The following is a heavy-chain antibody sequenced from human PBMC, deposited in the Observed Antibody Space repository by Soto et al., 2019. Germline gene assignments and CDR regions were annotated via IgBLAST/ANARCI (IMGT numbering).Heavy chain of an antibody. CDR3: AKDSESSGPVSGENIDY. V-gene: IGHV3-9*01. J-gene: IGHJ4*02. CDR1: RFTFDDYA. CDR2: ISGNSGTI. Sequence: EVQLVESGGGLVQPGRSLRLSCAASRFTFDDYAMHWVRQVPGKGLEWVSGISGNSGTIAYADSVKGRFTISRDNAQNSLYLQMDSLRADDTAVYYCAKDSESSGPVSGENIDYWGQGTPVNVSP. D-gene: IGHD3-10*01.